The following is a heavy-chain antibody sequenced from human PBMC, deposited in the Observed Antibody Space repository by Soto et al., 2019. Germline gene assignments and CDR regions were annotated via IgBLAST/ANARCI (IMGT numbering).Heavy chain of an antibody. J-gene: IGHJ6*02. V-gene: IGHV5-51*01. D-gene: IGHD3-16*01. Sequence: PGESLKISCKGSGYSFTSNWIGWVRQMPGKGLEWMGIIYPGDSDTRYSPSFQGQVTISADKSISTAYLQWSSLKASDTAIYYCARRGKDYYYVMDVWGQGTTVTVSS. CDR2: IYPGDSDT. CDR3: ARRGKDYYYVMDV. CDR1: GYSFTSNW.